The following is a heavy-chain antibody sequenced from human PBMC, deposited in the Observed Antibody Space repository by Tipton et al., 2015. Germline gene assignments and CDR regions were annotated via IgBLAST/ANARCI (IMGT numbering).Heavy chain of an antibody. J-gene: IGHJ5*02. CDR2: INSDASEK. CDR3: ALTNWFDP. CDR1: GFTFSNFW. V-gene: IGHV3-7*01. Sequence: SLRLSCSASGFTFSNFWMSWVRQAPGKGLEWVANINSDASEKYYVDSVKGRFTISRDNANNSLYLHIDTLRAEDTAVYYCALTNWFDPWGQGTLVTVSS.